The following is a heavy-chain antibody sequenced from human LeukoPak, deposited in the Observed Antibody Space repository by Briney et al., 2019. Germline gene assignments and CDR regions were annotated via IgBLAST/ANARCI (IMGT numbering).Heavy chain of an antibody. CDR3: ARGDNWNSFDY. CDR2: IYTSGST. V-gene: IGHV4-4*07. D-gene: IGHD1-20*01. CDR1: GGSLSSYY. Sequence: PSETLPLTCPVSGGSLSSYYWSWIRQPAGKGLEWIGRIYTSGSTNYHPSLKSRVTMSVDTSKNQFSLKLSSVTAADTAVYYCARGDNWNSFDYWGQGTLVTVSS. J-gene: IGHJ4*02.